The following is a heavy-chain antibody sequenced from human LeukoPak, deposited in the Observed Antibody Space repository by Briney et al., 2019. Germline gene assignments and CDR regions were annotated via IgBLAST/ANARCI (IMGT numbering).Heavy chain of an antibody. Sequence: GGSLRLSCAASGFTFSGFAMSWVRRTPEKGLEWVSGISGSGDNTLYAASVKGRFTISRDNSKNTLYLEMSSLRAEDTAIYYCAKMKGHPLQKYYMDVWGQGTTVTVSS. D-gene: IGHD2/OR15-2a*01. CDR3: AKMKGHPLQKYYMDV. J-gene: IGHJ6*01. CDR2: ISGSGDNT. CDR1: GFTFSGFA. V-gene: IGHV3-23*01.